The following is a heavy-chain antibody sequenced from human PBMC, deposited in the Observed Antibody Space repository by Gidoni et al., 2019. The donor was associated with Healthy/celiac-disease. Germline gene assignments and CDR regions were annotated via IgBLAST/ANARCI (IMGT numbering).Heavy chain of an antibody. J-gene: IGHJ4*02. CDR2: INHSGRT. D-gene: IGHD6-13*01. CDR3: ARLPGIPY. CDR1: GGSFSGYY. V-gene: IGHV4-34*01. Sequence: QVQLQQWGAGLLKPSETLSLTCAVYGGSFSGYYWSWIRQPPGKGLEWIGEINHSGRTNYNPSLKSRVTISVDTSKNQFSLKLSSVTAADTAVYYCARLPGIPYWGQGTLVTVSS.